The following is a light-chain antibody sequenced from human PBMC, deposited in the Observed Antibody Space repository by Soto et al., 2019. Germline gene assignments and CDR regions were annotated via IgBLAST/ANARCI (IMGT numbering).Light chain of an antibody. CDR1: QDINSY. Sequence: IQLTQSTSSLSASIGDRVTITCRASQDINSYLAWYQQKPGKAPNLLIYEASILQRGVPSRFSGSNSGTDFTLTISSLQAEDFATYYCQQTRSYPSTFGGGTKVDIK. J-gene: IGKJ4*01. CDR2: EAS. CDR3: QQTRSYPST. V-gene: IGKV1-9*01.